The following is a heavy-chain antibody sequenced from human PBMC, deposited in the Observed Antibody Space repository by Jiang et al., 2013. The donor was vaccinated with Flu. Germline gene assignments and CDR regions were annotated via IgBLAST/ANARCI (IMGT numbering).Heavy chain of an antibody. J-gene: IGHJ4*02. CDR3: ARGGLFKRAFDY. Sequence: LLKPSETLSLTCAVYGGSFSGYYWSWIRQPPGKGLEWIGEINHSGSTNYNPSLKSRVTISVDTSKNQFSLKLSSVTAADTAVYYCARGGLFKRAFDYWGQGTLVTVSS. CDR1: GGSFSGYY. CDR2: INHSGST. V-gene: IGHV4-34*01. D-gene: IGHD6-25*01.